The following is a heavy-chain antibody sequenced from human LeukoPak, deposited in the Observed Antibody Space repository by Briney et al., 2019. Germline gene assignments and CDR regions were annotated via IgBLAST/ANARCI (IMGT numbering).Heavy chain of an antibody. V-gene: IGHV3-7*01. CDR1: GFTFSSYW. Sequence: GGSLRLSCAASGFTFSSYWMSWVRQAPGKGLEWVANIKQDGSEKYYVDSVKGRFTISRDNAKNSLYLQMNSLRAEDTAVYYCAKGEYYYDSSGLNWFDPWGQGTLVTVSS. CDR2: IKQDGSEK. CDR3: AKGEYYYDSSGLNWFDP. D-gene: IGHD3-22*01. J-gene: IGHJ5*02.